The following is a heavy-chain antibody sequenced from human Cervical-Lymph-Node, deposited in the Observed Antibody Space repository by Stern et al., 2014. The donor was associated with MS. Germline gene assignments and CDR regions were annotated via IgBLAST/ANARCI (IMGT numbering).Heavy chain of an antibody. J-gene: IGHJ5*02. CDR3: AKRRDGFNYPAS. CDR1: GFTFSSYG. Sequence: QVQLVQSGGGVVQPGRSLRLSCSASGFTFSSYGMHWVRPIPGKGLEWVALISSDGTEEFYADSVKGRFTISRDNSKKTLYLQMNGLRAEDTAVYSCAKRRDGFNYPASWGQGTLVTVSS. V-gene: IGHV3-30*18. D-gene: IGHD5-24*01. CDR2: ISSDGTEE.